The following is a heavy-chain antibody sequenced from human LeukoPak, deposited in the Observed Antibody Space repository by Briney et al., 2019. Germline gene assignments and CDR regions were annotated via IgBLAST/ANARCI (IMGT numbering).Heavy chain of an antibody. J-gene: IGHJ6*03. Sequence: SVKVTCKASGGTFSSYAISWVRQAPGQGLEWMGGIIPIFGTANNVQKFQGRVTITADKSTSTAYMELSSLRSEDTAVYYCALEGVYPYHYYMDVWGKGTTVTVSS. D-gene: IGHD2-2*01. CDR2: IIPIFGTA. CDR1: GGTFSSYA. CDR3: ALEGVYPYHYYMDV. V-gene: IGHV1-69*06.